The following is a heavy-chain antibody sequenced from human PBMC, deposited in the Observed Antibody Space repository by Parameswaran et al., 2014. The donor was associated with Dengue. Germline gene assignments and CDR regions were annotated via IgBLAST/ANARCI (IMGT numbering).Heavy chain of an antibody. CDR3: AKQGGGSCYSYSHH. V-gene: IGHV3-23*01. CDR2: ISSSGDTT. J-gene: IGHJ1*01. Sequence: RWIRQPPGKGLEWVSAISSSGDTTFYSDSVKGRFTISRDNSKNTLFLQMNSLRAEDTAVYYCAKQGGGSCYSYSHHWGQGTLVTVSS. D-gene: IGHD2-15*01.